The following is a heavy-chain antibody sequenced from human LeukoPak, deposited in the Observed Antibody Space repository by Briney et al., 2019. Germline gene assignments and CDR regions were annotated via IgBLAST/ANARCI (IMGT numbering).Heavy chain of an antibody. CDR1: GVSFSGYY. J-gene: IGHJ5*02. CDR3: ARGVGLRFLEWLSWFRSNWFDP. Sequence: SETLSLTCAVYGVSFSGYYWSWLRQPPGKGLEWIGEINHSGSTNYNPSLKSRVTISVDTSKNQFSLKLSSVTAADTAVYYCARGVGLRFLEWLSWFRSNWFDPWGQGTLVTVSS. V-gene: IGHV4-34*01. CDR2: INHSGST. D-gene: IGHD3-3*01.